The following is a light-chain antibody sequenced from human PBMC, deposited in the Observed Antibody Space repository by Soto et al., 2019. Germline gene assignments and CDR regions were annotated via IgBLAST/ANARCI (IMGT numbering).Light chain of an antibody. CDR3: SSFTSSITYV. V-gene: IGLV2-14*01. Sequence: QSVLTQPASVSGSPGQSITISCTGTSSDVGGYSSVSWYRQDPGKAPKLMIYDVTNRPSGVSNRFSGSKSGNTASLTISGLQAEDEADYYCSSFTSSITYVFGTGTKVTVL. CDR1: SSDVGGYSS. CDR2: DVT. J-gene: IGLJ1*01.